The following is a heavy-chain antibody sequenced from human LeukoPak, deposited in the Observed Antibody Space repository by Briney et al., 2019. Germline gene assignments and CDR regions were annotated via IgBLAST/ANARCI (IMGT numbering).Heavy chain of an antibody. CDR1: GGSISSYY. D-gene: IGHD6-13*01. J-gene: IGHJ5*02. CDR3: ARRVSSSWSNWFDP. V-gene: IGHV4-4*09. Sequence: SETLSLTCTVSGGSISSYYWSWIRQPPGKGLEWIGYIYTSGSTNYNPSLKSRVTISVDTSKTQFSLKLSSVTAADTAVYYCARRVSSSWSNWFDPWGQGTLVTVSS. CDR2: IYTSGST.